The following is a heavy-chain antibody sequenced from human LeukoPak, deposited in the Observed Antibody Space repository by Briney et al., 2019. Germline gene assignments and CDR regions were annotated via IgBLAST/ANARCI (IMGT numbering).Heavy chain of an antibody. CDR2: AYATGGVA. CDR3: YFDY. J-gene: IGHJ4*02. Sequence: ASVKVSCKASGHTFTNYHIHWVRQAPGQGVEWMGAAYATGGVAINTQTFPVRVTMTRDTSTGTVYRRHGHYYCATEAPRSYYFDYWGQGIQVSVSS. V-gene: IGHV1-46*01. D-gene: IGHD3-22*01. CDR1: GHTFTNYH.